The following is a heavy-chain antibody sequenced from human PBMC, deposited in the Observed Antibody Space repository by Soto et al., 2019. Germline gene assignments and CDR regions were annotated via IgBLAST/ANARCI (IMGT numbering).Heavy chain of an antibody. V-gene: IGHV1-69*13. J-gene: IGHJ5*02. Sequence: SPVKGSCKASGGPFRSYAISWVREAPGQGLEWMGGIIPIFGTAKYAQKLQGRGTITAEEYTSTAYMELSSLRSEDTAVYYCARDLGQLGPLWFDPWGQGTLVTVSS. CDR1: GGPFRSYA. CDR2: IIPIFGTA. CDR3: ARDLGQLGPLWFDP. D-gene: IGHD6-6*01.